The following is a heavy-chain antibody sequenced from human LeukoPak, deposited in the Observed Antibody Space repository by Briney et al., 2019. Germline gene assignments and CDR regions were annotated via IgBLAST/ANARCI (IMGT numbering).Heavy chain of an antibody. V-gene: IGHV1-69*05. CDR3: ACKPTIFGVVTDHDAFDI. D-gene: IGHD3-3*01. CDR2: IIPTFGTA. CDR1: GGTFSSYA. J-gene: IGHJ3*02. Sequence: SVKVSCKASGGTFSSYAISWVRQAPGQGLEWMGGIIPTFGTANYAQKSQGRVTITTDESTSTAYMELSSLRSEDTAVYYCACKPTIFGVVTDHDAFDIWGQGTMVTVSS.